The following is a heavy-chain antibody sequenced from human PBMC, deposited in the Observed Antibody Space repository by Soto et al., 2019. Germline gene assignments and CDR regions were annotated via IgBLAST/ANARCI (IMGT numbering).Heavy chain of an antibody. CDR2: IIPISEIT. CDR3: ARGDYGDYHSYYYGMAV. J-gene: IGHJ6*02. Sequence: VQLVQSGGEVKKPGSSVKVSCKASGGSFNNDAINWVRQAPGQGLEWLGGIIPISEITAYAQKFQGRVILTADKSTGTAYMELSSLRLEDTALYYCARGDYGDYHSYYYGMAVWGQGTTVTVSS. CDR1: GGSFNNDA. V-gene: IGHV1-69*17. D-gene: IGHD4-17*01.